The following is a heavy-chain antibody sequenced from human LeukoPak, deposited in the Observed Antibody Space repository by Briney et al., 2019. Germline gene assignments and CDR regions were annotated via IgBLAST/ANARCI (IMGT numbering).Heavy chain of an antibody. D-gene: IGHD3-22*01. CDR3: ARGELTTGNAFDI. Sequence: GGSLRLSCAASGFTVSSNYMSWVRQAPGKGLEWVSVIYSGGGTYYADFVKGRFTISRDNSKNTLYLQMNSLRAEDTAVYYCARGELTTGNAFDIWGQGTMVTVSS. V-gene: IGHV3-53*01. J-gene: IGHJ3*02. CDR1: GFTVSSNY. CDR2: IYSGGGT.